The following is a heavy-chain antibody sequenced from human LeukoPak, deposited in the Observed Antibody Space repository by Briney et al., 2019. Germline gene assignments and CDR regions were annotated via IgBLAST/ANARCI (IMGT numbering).Heavy chain of an antibody. J-gene: IGHJ4*02. V-gene: IGHV4-30-2*01. Sequence: SETLSLTCTVSGGSISSGGYYWSWIRQPPGKGLEWIGYIYHSGSTYYNPSLKSRVTISVDTSKNQFSLKLSSVTAADTAVYYCARDLRFGSGYFDYWGQGTLVTVSS. CDR2: IYHSGST. CDR1: GGSISSGGYY. CDR3: ARDLRFGSGYFDY. D-gene: IGHD3-10*01.